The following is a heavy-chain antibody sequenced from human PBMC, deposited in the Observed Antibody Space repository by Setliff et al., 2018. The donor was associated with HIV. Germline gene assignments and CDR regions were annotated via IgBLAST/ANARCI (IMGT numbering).Heavy chain of an antibody. V-gene: IGHV1-8*02. D-gene: IGHD3-3*01. J-gene: IGHJ3*02. CDR3: ARASLGYNFWGDAFAI. Sequence: SVKVSCKASGYTFTSYDINWVRQATGQGLEWMGWMNPNSGNTGYAQKFQGRVTMTRNTSISTAYMELSSLRSEDTAVYYCARASLGYNFWGDAFAIWGPGKMVTVSS. CDR2: MNPNSGNT. CDR1: GYTFTSYD.